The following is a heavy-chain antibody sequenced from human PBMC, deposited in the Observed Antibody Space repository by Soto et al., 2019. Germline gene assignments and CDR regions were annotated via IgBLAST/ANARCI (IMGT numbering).Heavy chain of an antibody. CDR2: IIPILGIA. CDR1: GGTFSSYT. CDR3: ARDRSLREGHKAAPNWFDP. D-gene: IGHD6-25*01. Sequence: QVQLVQSGAEVKKPGSSVKVSCKASGGTFSSYTISWVRQAPGQGLEWMGRIIPILGIANYAQKFQGRVTITADKSTSTADMELSSLRSEDTALYYCARDRSLREGHKAAPNWFDPWGQGTLVTVSS. V-gene: IGHV1-69*08. J-gene: IGHJ5*02.